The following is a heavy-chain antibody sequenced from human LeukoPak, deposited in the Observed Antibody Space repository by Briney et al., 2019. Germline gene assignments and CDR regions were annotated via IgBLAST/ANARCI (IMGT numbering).Heavy chain of an antibody. Sequence: LAGGSLRLSCAASGFTFSSYAMSWVRQAPGKGLEWVSAISGSGGSTYYADSVKGRFTISRDNSKNTLYLQMNSLRAEDTAVYYCAEEKCSSTSCLPYFDYWGQGTLVTVSS. V-gene: IGHV3-23*01. J-gene: IGHJ4*02. CDR2: ISGSGGST. CDR3: AEEKCSSTSCLPYFDY. CDR1: GFTFSSYA. D-gene: IGHD2-2*01.